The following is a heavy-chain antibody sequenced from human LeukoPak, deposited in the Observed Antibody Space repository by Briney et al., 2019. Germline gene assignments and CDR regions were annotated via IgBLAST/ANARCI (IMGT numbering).Heavy chain of an antibody. J-gene: IGHJ4*02. CDR3: ARRLGGSGSYYY. D-gene: IGHD3-10*01. CDR1: GGSISSSIYY. V-gene: IGHV4-39*01. CDR2: IYYSGST. Sequence: KPSETLSLTCSVSGGSISSSIYYWGWIRQPPGKGLEWIGSIYYSGSTYYNPSLKGRVTISVDTSKNQFSLKLRSVTAADTAVYYCARRLGGSGSYYYWGQGTLVTVSS.